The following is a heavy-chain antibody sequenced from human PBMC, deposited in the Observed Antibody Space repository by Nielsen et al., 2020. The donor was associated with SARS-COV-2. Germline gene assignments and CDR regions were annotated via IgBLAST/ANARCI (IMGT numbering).Heavy chain of an antibody. D-gene: IGHD3-3*01. CDR1: GYTFTSHA. Sequence: ASVKVSCKASGYTFTSHAMHWVRQAPGQRLEWMGWINAGNGNTKYSQKFQGRVTITRDTSASTAYMELSSLRSEDTAVYYCARDYYDFWSGYYPYEFDYWGQGTLVTVSS. V-gene: IGHV1-3*01. CDR2: INAGNGNT. CDR3: ARDYYDFWSGYYPYEFDY. J-gene: IGHJ4*02.